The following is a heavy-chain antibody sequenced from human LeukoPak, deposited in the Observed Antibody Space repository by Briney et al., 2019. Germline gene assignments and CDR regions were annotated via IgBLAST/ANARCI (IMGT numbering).Heavy chain of an antibody. J-gene: IGHJ4*02. V-gene: IGHV1-46*01. CDR1: GYTFTSYY. D-gene: IGHD3-22*01. CDR3: ARLSHYDSSGTDY. CDR2: INPSGGST. Sequence: ASVKVSCKASGYTFTSYYMHWVRQAPGQGLEWMGIINPSGGSTSYAQKFQGRVTITADESTSTAYMELSSLRSEDTAVYYCARLSHYDSSGTDYWGQGTLVTVSA.